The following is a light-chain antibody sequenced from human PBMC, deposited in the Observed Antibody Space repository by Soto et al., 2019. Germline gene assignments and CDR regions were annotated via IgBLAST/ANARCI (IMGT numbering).Light chain of an antibody. CDR2: AAS. CDR1: QTVGSN. Sequence: EIVMTQSPATLSASPGQRATLSCRASQTVGSNLAGYQQRPGQAPSLLLYAASTRATGGPARFSGSGSGTEFTLNISSLQSEDFAVYYCQQYHNPPHFGQGTRLDFK. CDR3: QQYHNPPH. V-gene: IGKV3-15*01. J-gene: IGKJ2*01.